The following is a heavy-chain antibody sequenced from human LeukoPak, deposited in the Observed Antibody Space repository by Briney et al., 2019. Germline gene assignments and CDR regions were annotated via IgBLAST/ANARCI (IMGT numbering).Heavy chain of an antibody. CDR3: ARAQTYYGSGSYLY. V-gene: IGHV3-48*02. D-gene: IGHD3-10*01. CDR1: GFTFSRYS. J-gene: IGHJ4*02. Sequence: GGSLRLSCAASGFTFSRYSMNWVRQAPGRGGEGVGYISSSSSTVYYAASLKGRFAISRDNAKNSLYLQMNSLRDEDRAVYYCARAQTYYGSGSYLYWGQGILVTVSS. CDR2: ISSSSSTV.